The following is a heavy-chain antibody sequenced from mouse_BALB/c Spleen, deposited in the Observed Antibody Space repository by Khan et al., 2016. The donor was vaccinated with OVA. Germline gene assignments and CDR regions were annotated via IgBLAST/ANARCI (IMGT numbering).Heavy chain of an antibody. J-gene: IGHJ2*01. CDR1: GYSFTGYF. CDR2: INPHIGET. V-gene: IGHV1-20*02. D-gene: IGHD1-1*01. Sequence: VQLKQSRPELVKPGASVKISCKASGYSFTGYFMNWVMQSHGKSLEWIGRINPHIGETFYNQKFRDKATLTVDESSSTAHMELRSLASEDSAVYYCARTYGSDFDYWGQGTTLTVSS. CDR3: ARTYGSDFDY.